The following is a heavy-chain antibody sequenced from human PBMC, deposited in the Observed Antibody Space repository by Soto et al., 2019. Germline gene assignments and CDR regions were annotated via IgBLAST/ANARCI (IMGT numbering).Heavy chain of an antibody. J-gene: IGHJ5*02. CDR1: GGSFSGYY. CDR2: INHSGST. CDR3: ERASLTKTVDP. V-gene: IGHV4-34*01. Sequence: QVQLQQWGAGLLNPSETLSLTCVVYGGSFSGYYWRWIRQPPGKGLEWIGEINHSGSTNYNPSLKRRGTTSVDTSKNQLSLKLSTVTAADTAVYYCERASLTKTVDPWGQGTLVTVSS. D-gene: IGHD2-8*01.